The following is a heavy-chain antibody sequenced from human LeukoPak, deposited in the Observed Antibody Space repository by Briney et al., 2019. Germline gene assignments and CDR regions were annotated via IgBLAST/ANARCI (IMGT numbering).Heavy chain of an antibody. D-gene: IGHD4-11*01. CDR2: INWNGGST. CDR3: ARDWYNNSDAFDI. J-gene: IGHJ3*02. V-gene: IGHV3-20*04. CDR1: GFTFDDYG. Sequence: GGSLRLSCAASGFTFDDYGMSWVRQAPGKGLEWVSGINWNGGSTGYADSMKGRFTISRDNAKNSLYLQMHSLRAEDTAVYYCARDWYNNSDAFDIWGQGTMVTVSS.